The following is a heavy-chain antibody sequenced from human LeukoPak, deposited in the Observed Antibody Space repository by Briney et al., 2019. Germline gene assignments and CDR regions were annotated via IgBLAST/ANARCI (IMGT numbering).Heavy chain of an antibody. CDR3: ARDAVVVVPAAIRYYYYMDV. V-gene: IGHV3-33*01. D-gene: IGHD2-2*01. CDR2: IWYDGSNK. CDR1: GFTFSNYG. J-gene: IGHJ6*03. Sequence: GGSLRLSCAASGFTFSNYGMHGVRQAPGKGLDGVAVIWYDGSNKYYADSVKGRFTISRDNSKNTLYLQMNSLRAEDTAVYYCARDAVVVVPAAIRYYYYMDVWGKGTTVTVSS.